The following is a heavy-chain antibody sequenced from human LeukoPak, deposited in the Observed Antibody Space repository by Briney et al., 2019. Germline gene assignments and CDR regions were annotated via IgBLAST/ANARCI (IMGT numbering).Heavy chain of an antibody. D-gene: IGHD5-18*01. CDR3: TTIKRGNIFGYFDF. CDR2: VFDSGRT. CDR1: GGSMTTHH. V-gene: IGHV4-59*11. Sequence: SETLSLTFTVSGGSMTTHHWNWIRQTPGKGPEWIGYVFDSGRTKENPSLKSRVTLSADTSKNQLSLRLSSVTAADTAVYYCTTIKRGNIFGYFDFWGQGILVTVSS. J-gene: IGHJ4*02.